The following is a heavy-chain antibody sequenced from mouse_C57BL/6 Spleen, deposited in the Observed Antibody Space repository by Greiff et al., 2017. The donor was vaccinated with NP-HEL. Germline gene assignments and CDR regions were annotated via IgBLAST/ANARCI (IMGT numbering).Heavy chain of an antibody. Sequence: DVQLQESGPELVKPGASVKIPCKASGYTFTDYNMDWVKQSHGQSLEWIGDINPNNGGTIYNQKFKGKATLTVDKSSSTAYMELRSRTSEDTAVYDCASGGVLGAWFAYWGQGTLVTVSA. D-gene: IGHD4-1*01. CDR3: ASGGVLGAWFAY. J-gene: IGHJ3*01. CDR2: INPNNGGT. CDR1: GYTFTDYN. V-gene: IGHV1-18*01.